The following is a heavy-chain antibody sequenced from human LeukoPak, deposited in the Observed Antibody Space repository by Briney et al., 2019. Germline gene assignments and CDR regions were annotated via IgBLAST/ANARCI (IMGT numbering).Heavy chain of an antibody. CDR2: ISGSGDRT. D-gene: IGHD2-15*01. Sequence: GGSLRLSCAASGFTFSSYGMSWVRQAPGKGLEWVSGISGSGDRTYYADSVKGRFTFSRDNSKNTLYLQMNSLRAGDTAVYYCAKNIYTNGGYYFDYWGQGTLVTVSS. CDR3: AKNIYTNGGYYFDY. CDR1: GFTFSSYG. V-gene: IGHV3-23*01. J-gene: IGHJ4*02.